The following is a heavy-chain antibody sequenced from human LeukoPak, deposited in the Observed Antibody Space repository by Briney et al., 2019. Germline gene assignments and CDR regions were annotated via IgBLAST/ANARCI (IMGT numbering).Heavy chain of an antibody. J-gene: IGHJ4*02. Sequence: GGSLRLSCAASGFTFSSYAMHWVRQAPGKGLEWVAVISFDGNNKYYADSVKGRFTLSRDNSKNTLYLQMNSLRAEDTAVYYCARGEGRGGYNQEDYWGQGTLVTVSS. V-gene: IGHV3-30*14. CDR3: ARGEGRGGYNQEDY. D-gene: IGHD5-24*01. CDR1: GFTFSSYA. CDR2: ISFDGNNK.